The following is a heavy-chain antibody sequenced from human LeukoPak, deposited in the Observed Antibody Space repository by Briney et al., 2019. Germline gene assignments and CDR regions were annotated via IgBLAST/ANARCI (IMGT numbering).Heavy chain of an antibody. CDR2: ISSSRRTI. CDR1: GFTFSSYN. J-gene: IGHJ4*02. CDR3: ARESGGGYSYEDY. V-gene: IGHV3-48*04. D-gene: IGHD5-18*01. Sequence: PGGSLRLSCAASGFTFSSYNINWVRQAPGKGLEWVSYISSSRRTISYADSVKGRFTISRDNAKKSLYLQMNSLRAEDTAVYYCARESGGGYSYEDYWGQGTLVTVTS.